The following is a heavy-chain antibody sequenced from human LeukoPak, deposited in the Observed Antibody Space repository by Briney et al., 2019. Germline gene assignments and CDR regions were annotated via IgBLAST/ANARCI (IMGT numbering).Heavy chain of an antibody. V-gene: IGHV4-34*01. CDR3: AKLDAVSSGLIDY. Sequence: SETLSLTCAVYGGSFSGYHWNWIRQSPEKGLEWIGEINDRGHTNYNPSLKNRVTISVDTSKNQFSLKLSSVTAADTAVYYCAKLDAVSSGLIDYWGQGTLVTVSS. CDR2: INDRGHT. J-gene: IGHJ4*02. D-gene: IGHD6-25*01. CDR1: GGSFSGYH.